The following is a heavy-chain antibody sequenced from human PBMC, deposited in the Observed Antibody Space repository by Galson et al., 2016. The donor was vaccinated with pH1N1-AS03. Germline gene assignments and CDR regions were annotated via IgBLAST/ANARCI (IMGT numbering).Heavy chain of an antibody. D-gene: IGHD2-2*01. Sequence: SVKVSCKASGYIFTGFYVHWVRQAPGQGLEWMGWINTDSGVTNYAQKFEAWVTMTRDTSVSTAYMELYGLKSDDTAVYYCANDPRGPCTSATCPTTYYFGMDVWGQGTTVIVSS. CDR3: ANDPRGPCTSATCPTTYYFGMDV. J-gene: IGHJ6*02. V-gene: IGHV1-2*04. CDR1: GYIFTGFY. CDR2: INTDSGVT.